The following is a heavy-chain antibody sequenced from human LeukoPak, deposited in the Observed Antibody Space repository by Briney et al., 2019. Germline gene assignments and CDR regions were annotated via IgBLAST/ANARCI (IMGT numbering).Heavy chain of an antibody. D-gene: IGHD1-1*01. V-gene: IGHV3-53*01. CDR2: IYSDGSI. CDR1: GFSVGGNY. J-gene: IGHJ3*02. CDR3: ARDRRRLRGMNGDGDAFDI. Sequence: GGSLRLSCAASGFSVGGNYISWVRQAPGKGLEWVSMIYSDGSIFHADSVKGRFTMSRDNSRNTLDLQMNSLRVEDTAVYFCARDRRRLRGMNGDGDAFDIWGQGTMVAVSS.